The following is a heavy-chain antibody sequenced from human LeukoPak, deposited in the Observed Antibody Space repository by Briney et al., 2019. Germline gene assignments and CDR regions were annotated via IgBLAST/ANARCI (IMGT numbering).Heavy chain of an antibody. V-gene: IGHV3-53*01. CDR3: ARGHMIADDY. D-gene: IGHD3-22*01. Sequence: PGGPLRLSWAASGFTVSSSYMSWVGQAPGKGLEWVSVIYSGGSTYYADSVKGRFTISRDNSKNTLYLQMNSLRAEDTAVYYCARGHMIADDYWGQGTLVTVSS. CDR1: GFTVSSSY. CDR2: IYSGGST. J-gene: IGHJ4*02.